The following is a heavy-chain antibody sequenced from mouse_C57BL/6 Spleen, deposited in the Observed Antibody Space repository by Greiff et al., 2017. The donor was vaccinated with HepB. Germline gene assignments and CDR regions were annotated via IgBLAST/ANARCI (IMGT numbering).Heavy chain of an antibody. Sequence: EVQLQQSGPELVKPGASVKISCKASGYTFTDYYMNWVKQSHGKSLEWIGDINPNNGGTSYNQKFKGKATLTVDKSSSTAYMELRSLTSEDSAVYYCARAGFIYDGYHTHAMDYWGQGTSVTVSS. CDR2: INPNNGGT. CDR1: GYTFTDYY. D-gene: IGHD2-3*01. V-gene: IGHV1-26*01. J-gene: IGHJ4*01. CDR3: ARAGFIYDGYHTHAMDY.